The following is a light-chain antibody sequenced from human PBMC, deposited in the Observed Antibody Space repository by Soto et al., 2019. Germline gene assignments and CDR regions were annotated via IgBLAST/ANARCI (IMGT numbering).Light chain of an antibody. CDR1: HDVSRN. CDR3: QQYNSMLS. V-gene: IGKV1-33*01. CDR2: DAS. Sequence: DIQMTQSPSYLSAFEGDRVTITCQSSHDVSRNLNWFQQKPGEAPQLLIYDASNLERGVRSRFSGSESGTDFTLTISSLQPEDVATYYCQQYNSMLSFGGGTEVEIK. J-gene: IGKJ4*01.